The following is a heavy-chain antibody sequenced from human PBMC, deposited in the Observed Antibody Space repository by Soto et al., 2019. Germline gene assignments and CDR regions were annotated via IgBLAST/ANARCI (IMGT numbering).Heavy chain of an antibody. CDR2: IRSDGLRT. V-gene: IGHV3-64D*08. CDR1: VFTLSDYA. D-gene: IGHD3-16*01. Sequence: SLRLCCSASVFTLSDYAMHRFRQAPGNRREYVPGIRSDGLRTYDADSVKGRCSISRDNSNNIVHLQISGLRAEDTAVYYCVNLLGFRHLEVWGREPTVTVSS. J-gene: IGHJ6*04. CDR3: VNLLGFRHLEV.